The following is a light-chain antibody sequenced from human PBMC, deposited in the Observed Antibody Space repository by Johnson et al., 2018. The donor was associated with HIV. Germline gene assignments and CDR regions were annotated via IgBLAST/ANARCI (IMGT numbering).Light chain of an antibody. J-gene: IGLJ1*01. Sequence: QSILTQPPSVSAAPGQKVTVSCSGSSSNIENNFVSWYQQLPGTAPKLLIYEDNKRPSGIPDRFSGSKSGTSATLGITGLQTGDEADYYCGTWNLSLSTPNYGFGAGTKVTVL. CDR2: EDN. CDR1: SSNIENNF. CDR3: GTWNLSLSTPNYG. V-gene: IGLV1-51*02.